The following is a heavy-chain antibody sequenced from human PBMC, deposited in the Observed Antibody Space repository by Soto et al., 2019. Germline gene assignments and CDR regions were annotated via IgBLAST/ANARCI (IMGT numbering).Heavy chain of an antibody. CDR1: GFTISSYW. J-gene: IGHJ4*02. Sequence: EVQLVESGGGLVQPGGSLRLSCAASGFTISSYWMHWVRQAPGKGLVWVSRINTDGSSTSYADSVKGRFTTSRDNAKNTLYLQMNSLGAEDTAVYYCTRRLSVVGTSSFDYWGQGTLVTVSS. D-gene: IGHD2-15*01. CDR3: TRRLSVVGTSSFDY. V-gene: IGHV3-74*01. CDR2: INTDGSST.